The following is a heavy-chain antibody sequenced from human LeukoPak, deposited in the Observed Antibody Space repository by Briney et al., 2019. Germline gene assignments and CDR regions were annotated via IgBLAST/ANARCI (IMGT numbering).Heavy chain of an antibody. CDR2: IKSKTDGGTT. Sequence: AGSLRLSCAASGFTFSNAWMSWVRQATGKGLEWVGRIKSKTDGGTTDYAAPVKGRFTISRDDSKNTLYLQMNSLKTEDTAVYYCTTAMYYGSGSYYGFNWFDPWGQGTLVTVSS. CDR3: TTAMYYGSGSYYGFNWFDP. J-gene: IGHJ5*02. V-gene: IGHV3-15*01. D-gene: IGHD3-10*01. CDR1: GFTFSNAW.